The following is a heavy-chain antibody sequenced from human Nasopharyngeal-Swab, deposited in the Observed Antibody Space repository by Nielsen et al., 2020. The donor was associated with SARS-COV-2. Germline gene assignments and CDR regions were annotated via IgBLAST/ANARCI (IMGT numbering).Heavy chain of an antibody. CDR1: GDSVSSSSAA. CDR2: TYYRSKWYN. D-gene: IGHD4-17*01. CDR3: ARARGAYGDYYYYYYTDV. V-gene: IGHV6-1*01. J-gene: IGHJ6*03. Sequence: SGTLSLTWAISGDSVSSSSAAWNWIRQSPSRGLEWLGRTYYRSKWYNDYAVSVKSRITINPDTSKNQFSLHLNSVTPEDTAVYYCARARGAYGDYYYYYYTDVWGKGTTVTVSS.